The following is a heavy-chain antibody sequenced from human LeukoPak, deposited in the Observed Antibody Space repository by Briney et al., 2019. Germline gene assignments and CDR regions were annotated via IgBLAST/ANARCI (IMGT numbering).Heavy chain of an antibody. CDR1: GFTFTNYA. CDR2: INPSSGNT. D-gene: IGHD4-17*01. V-gene: IGHV3-23*01. CDR3: AKAYYGDYYYYVMDV. Sequence: GGSLRLSCAASGFTFTNYAMSWVRQAPGKGLEWVSSINPSSGNTYYADSVKGRFTISGDNSKNTLYLQMNSLRAEDTAVYYCAKAYYGDYYYYVMDVWGRGTTVTVSS. J-gene: IGHJ6*02.